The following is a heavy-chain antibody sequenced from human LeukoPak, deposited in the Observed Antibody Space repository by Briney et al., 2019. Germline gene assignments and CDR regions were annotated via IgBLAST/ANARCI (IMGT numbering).Heavy chain of an antibody. CDR2: IIPIFGTA. CDR3: ATSRNFTMIVVSHAFDI. V-gene: IGHV1-69*05. CDR1: GGTFSSYA. D-gene: IGHD3-22*01. J-gene: IGHJ3*02. Sequence: SVKVSCKASGGTFSSYAISWVRQAPGQGLEWMGGIIPIFGTANYAQKFQGRVTITTDESTSTAYMELSSLRSEDTAEYYCATSRNFTMIVVSHAFDIWGQGTMVTVSS.